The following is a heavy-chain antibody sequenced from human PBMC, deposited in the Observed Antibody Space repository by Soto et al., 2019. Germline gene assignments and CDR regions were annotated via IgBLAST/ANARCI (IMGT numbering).Heavy chain of an antibody. V-gene: IGHV1-18*04. Sequence: GASVKVSCKASGYTFTGYYMHWVRQAPGQGLEWMGWISAYNGRTNYAQRLQGRVTMTTDTSTSTAYMELRSLRSDDTAVFFCARTPIVVVVAATPADYWGQGTLVTVSS. J-gene: IGHJ4*02. D-gene: IGHD2-15*01. CDR1: GYTFTGYY. CDR3: ARTPIVVVVAATPADY. CDR2: ISAYNGRT.